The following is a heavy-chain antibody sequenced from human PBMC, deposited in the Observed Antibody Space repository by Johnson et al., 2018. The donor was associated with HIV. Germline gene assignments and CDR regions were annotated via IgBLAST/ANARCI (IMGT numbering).Heavy chain of an antibody. D-gene: IGHD3-16*01. CDR1: GFTVSSNH. J-gene: IGHJ3*02. CDR3: ARGRGPRGAFDI. V-gene: IGHV3-66*02. CDR2: IYSGGST. Sequence: VQLVESGGGLVQPGGSLRLSCVASGFTVSSNHMTWVRQAPGKGLEWVSVIYSGGSTDYADSLQGRFTISRDNSQNTLYLQMNSLRAADTAVYYCARGRGPRGAFDIWGQGTMVTVSS.